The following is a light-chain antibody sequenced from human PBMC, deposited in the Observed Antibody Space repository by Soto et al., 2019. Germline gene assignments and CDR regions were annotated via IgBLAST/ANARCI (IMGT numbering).Light chain of an antibody. CDR1: QSVSSN. CDR3: QQYNNWHAFT. J-gene: IGKJ3*01. CDR2: GTS. Sequence: EIVMTLSPASLSVSPGERASLSCRASQSVSSNFAWIQQKPGQAPRLLIYGTSTRPTDVPAGFSGSGSGTEFKHIIRSVQSEDFEVHCCQQYNNWHAFTFGPGNKVHMK. V-gene: IGKV3-15*01.